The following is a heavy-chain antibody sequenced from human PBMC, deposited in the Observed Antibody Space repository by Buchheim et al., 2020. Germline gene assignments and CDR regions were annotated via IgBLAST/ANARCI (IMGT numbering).Heavy chain of an antibody. CDR1: GFIFSGYW. J-gene: IGHJ4*02. D-gene: IGHD1-1*01. V-gene: IGHV3-7*01. Sequence: EVQLVESGGGLVEPGGSLRLSCAGSGFIFSGYWMSWVRQAPGKGLEWVANIKADGSETNYVDSVKGRLTISRDNTKKSLYLQMTSLTAEDTAVYFCVKYDWSRFDYWGQGT. CDR3: VKYDWSRFDY. CDR2: IKADGSET.